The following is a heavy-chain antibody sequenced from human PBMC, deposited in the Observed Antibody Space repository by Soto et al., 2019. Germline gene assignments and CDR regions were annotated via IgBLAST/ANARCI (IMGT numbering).Heavy chain of an antibody. J-gene: IGHJ4*02. Sequence: SETLSLTCTVSGASVSSASYYWSWIRQSPGKGLEWIANIYFSGSTNYNPSLRSRVTISVDTSKNQFSLKLTSVTAADTAVYYCARGPPHSHWGQGTLVTVSS. D-gene: IGHD2-21*01. CDR3: ARGPPHSH. CDR2: IYFSGST. V-gene: IGHV4-61*01. CDR1: GASVSSASYY.